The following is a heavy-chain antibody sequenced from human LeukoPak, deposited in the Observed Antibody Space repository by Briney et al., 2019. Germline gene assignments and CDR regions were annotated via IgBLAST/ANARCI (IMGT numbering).Heavy chain of an antibody. V-gene: IGHV4-61*02. CDR1: GGSISSGSYY. CDR3: ATRDVDTAMAPFDP. J-gene: IGHJ5*02. Sequence: SETLSLTYTVSGGSISSGSYYWSWIRQPAGKGLEWIGRIYTSGSTNYNPSLKSRVTISVDTSKNQFSLKLSSVTAADTAVYYCATRDVDTAMAPFDPWGQGTLVTVSS. D-gene: IGHD5-18*01. CDR2: IYTSGST.